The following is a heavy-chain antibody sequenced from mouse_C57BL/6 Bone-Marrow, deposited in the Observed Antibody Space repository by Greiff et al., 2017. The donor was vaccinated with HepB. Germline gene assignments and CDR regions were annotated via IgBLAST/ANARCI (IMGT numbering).Heavy chain of an antibody. Sequence: QVQLQQSGPGLVQPSQSLSITCTVSGFSLTSYGVHWVRQSPGKGLEWLGVIWSGGSTDYNAAFISRLSISKDNSKSQVFFKMNSLQADDTAIYYCARMVTPDYYAMDYWGQGTSVTVSS. CDR2: IWSGGST. CDR1: GFSLTSYG. D-gene: IGHD2-2*01. V-gene: IGHV2-2*01. J-gene: IGHJ4*01. CDR3: ARMVTPDYYAMDY.